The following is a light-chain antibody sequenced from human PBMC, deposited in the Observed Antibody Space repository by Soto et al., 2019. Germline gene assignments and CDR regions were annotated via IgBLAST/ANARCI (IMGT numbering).Light chain of an antibody. Sequence: EIVMTQSPVTLSVSPGERATLSCMSSQSISSNLAWHQQKPGQVPRLLIYGASTRATGVPARFSGSGSGTEFTLTISSLQSEDFAVYYCQQYNTWPPYTFGQGTKVDIK. J-gene: IGKJ2*01. CDR3: QQYNTWPPYT. CDR2: GAS. V-gene: IGKV3-15*01. CDR1: QSISSN.